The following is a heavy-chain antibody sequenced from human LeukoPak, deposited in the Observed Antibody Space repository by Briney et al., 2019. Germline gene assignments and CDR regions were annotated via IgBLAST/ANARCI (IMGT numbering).Heavy chain of an antibody. CDR2: ISSSSSTI. CDR3: ARETWSIAAAGLFDY. V-gene: IGHV3-48*04. Sequence: GGSLRLSCAASGFTFSSYSMNWVRQAPGKGLEWVSYISSSSSTIYYADSVKGRFTISRDNAKNSLYLQMNSLRAEDTAVYYCARETWSIAAAGLFDYWGQGTLVTVFS. J-gene: IGHJ4*02. D-gene: IGHD6-13*01. CDR1: GFTFSSYS.